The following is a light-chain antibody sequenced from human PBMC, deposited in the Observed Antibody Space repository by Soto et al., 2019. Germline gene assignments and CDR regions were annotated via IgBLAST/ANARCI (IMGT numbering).Light chain of an antibody. J-gene: IGKJ4*01. CDR3: QPYGTSQLT. CDR1: QSVTSRY. CDR2: GAS. Sequence: IVLTQSPGTLSLSPGERATLSCRAGQSVTSRYIAWYQQKPGQAPRLLVYGASTRATGIPVRFIGSGSGTDFTLTISRLEPDDFALSFCQPYGTSQLTLPGGTKVEI. V-gene: IGKV3-20*01.